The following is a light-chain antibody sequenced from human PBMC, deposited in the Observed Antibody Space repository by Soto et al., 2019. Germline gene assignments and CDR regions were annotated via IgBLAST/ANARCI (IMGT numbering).Light chain of an antibody. CDR3: QQYYSYTRT. V-gene: IGKV1-8*01. J-gene: IGKJ1*01. Sequence: AIRMTQSPSSFSASTGDRVTITCRASQGIISYLAWYQQTPGKAPKLMIYAASTLQSGVPSRFSGSGSGTDFTLTISCLQSEDFATYYCQQYYSYTRTFGQGTKVDIK. CDR1: QGIISY. CDR2: AAS.